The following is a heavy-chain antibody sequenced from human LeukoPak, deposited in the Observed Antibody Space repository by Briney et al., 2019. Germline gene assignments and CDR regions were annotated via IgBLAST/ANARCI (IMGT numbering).Heavy chain of an antibody. D-gene: IGHD6-13*01. CDR3: AKEGSSWSTFDY. CDR1: GFTFNDYA. J-gene: IGHJ4*02. V-gene: IGHV3-9*03. CDR2: ISWNSRSI. Sequence: GGSLRLSCATSGFTFNDYAMYWVRQAPGKGLEWVSGISWNSRSIAYADSVKGRFTISRDNAKNSLYLQMNSLRAEDMALYYCAKEGSSWSTFDYWGQGTLATVSS.